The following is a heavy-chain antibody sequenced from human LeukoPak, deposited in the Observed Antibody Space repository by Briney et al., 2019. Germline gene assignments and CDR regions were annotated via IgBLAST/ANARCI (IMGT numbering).Heavy chain of an antibody. CDR2: MNESGST. J-gene: IGHJ5*02. CDR1: AGSPSGYY. CDR3: ASYSSGWYEDL. D-gene: IGHD6-19*01. Sequence: PSETLSLICSFYAGSPSGYYGSSIRQSPGKWLGCKVYMNESGSTNYNPSLKSRVTISVDTPKNQFSLKLSSVTAADTAVYYCASYSSGWYEDLWGQGTLVTVSS. V-gene: IGHV4-34*01.